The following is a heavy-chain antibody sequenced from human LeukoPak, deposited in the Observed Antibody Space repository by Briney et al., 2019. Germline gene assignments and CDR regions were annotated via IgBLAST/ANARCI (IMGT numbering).Heavy chain of an antibody. Sequence: SETLSLTCTVSGGSISSGDYYWSWIRQPPGKGLEWIGYIYHSGSTYYNPSLKSRVTISVDRSKNQFSLKLSSVTAADTAVYYCARGRSGYSSLNWFDPWGQGTLVTVSS. D-gene: IGHD5-12*01. J-gene: IGHJ5*02. V-gene: IGHV4-30-2*01. CDR2: IYHSGST. CDR1: GGSISSGDYY. CDR3: ARGRSGYSSLNWFDP.